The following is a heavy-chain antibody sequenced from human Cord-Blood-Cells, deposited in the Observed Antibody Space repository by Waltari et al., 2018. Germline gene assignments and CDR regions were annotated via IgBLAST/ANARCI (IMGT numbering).Heavy chain of an antibody. J-gene: IGHJ6*02. CDR1: GYTFTSYG. CDR3: ASGSGYDSYYYYGMDV. Sequence: QVQLVQSGAEVKKPGASVKVSCKASGYTFTSYGISWVRQAPGQGLEWMGWISADNGNTNYAQKLQGRVTMTTDTSTSTAYMGLRSLRSDDTAVYYCASGSGYDSYYYYGMDVWGQGTTVTVSS. D-gene: IGHD5-12*01. CDR2: ISADNGNT. V-gene: IGHV1-18*01.